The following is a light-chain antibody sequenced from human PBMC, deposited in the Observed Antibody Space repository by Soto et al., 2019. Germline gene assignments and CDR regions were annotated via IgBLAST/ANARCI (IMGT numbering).Light chain of an antibody. J-gene: IGKJ3*01. Sequence: DIQMTQSPSSLYGSVGDRVTITCRATQGISNYLAWYQQKPGKVPKLPIYAASTLQSGVPSRFTGSGSGTDFTLTINSLQPEDVATYYCQKYISAPFTFGPGTNVDIK. CDR2: AAS. V-gene: IGKV1-27*01. CDR3: QKYISAPFT. CDR1: QGISNY.